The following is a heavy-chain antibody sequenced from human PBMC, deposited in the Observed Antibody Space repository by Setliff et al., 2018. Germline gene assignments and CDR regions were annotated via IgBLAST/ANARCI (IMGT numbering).Heavy chain of an antibody. V-gene: IGHV4-4*02. Sequence: SETLSLTCTVSGDSISRAKYYWTWVRQPPGKGLEWIGEIYHSGSINYNPSLKSRVTMSVDKSKNQFSLKLTSVTAADTAVYYCARGLEGEDYFYYMDVWGKGNTVTVSS. D-gene: IGHD2-21*01. CDR1: GDSISRAKYY. CDR2: IYHSGSI. CDR3: ARGLEGEDYFYYMDV. J-gene: IGHJ6*03.